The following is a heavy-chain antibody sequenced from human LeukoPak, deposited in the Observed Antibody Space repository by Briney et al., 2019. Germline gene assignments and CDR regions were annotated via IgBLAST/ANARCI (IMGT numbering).Heavy chain of an antibody. CDR1: GFTFSSYS. CDR3: ARRLIAAAGQFDY. D-gene: IGHD6-13*01. Sequence: GGSLRLSCAASGFTFSSYSMNWVRQAPGKGLECGSSISSSSSYIYYADSVKGRFTISRDNAKNSLYLQMNSLRAEDTAVYYCARRLIAAAGQFDYWGQGTLVTVSS. V-gene: IGHV3-21*01. J-gene: IGHJ4*02. CDR2: ISSSSSYI.